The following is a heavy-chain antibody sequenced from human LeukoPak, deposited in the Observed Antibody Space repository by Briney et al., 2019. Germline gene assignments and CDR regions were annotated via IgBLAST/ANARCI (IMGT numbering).Heavy chain of an antibody. V-gene: IGHV1-2*02. CDR2: INSNSGGT. CDR1: GYTFTGYY. Sequence: ASVKVSCKASGYTFTGYYMHWVRQAPGQGLEWMGWINSNSGGTNYAQKFQGGVTMTRDTPISTAYMELSRLRSDDTAVYYCARNIVVVPAAIYSRYYYYGMDVWGQGTTVTVSS. CDR3: ARNIVVVPAAIYSRYYYYGMDV. D-gene: IGHD2-2*01. J-gene: IGHJ6*02.